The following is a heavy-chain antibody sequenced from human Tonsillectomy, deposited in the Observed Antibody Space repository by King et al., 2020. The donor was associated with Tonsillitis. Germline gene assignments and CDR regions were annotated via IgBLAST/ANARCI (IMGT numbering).Heavy chain of an antibody. CDR2: ISWNSGSI. CDR1: GFTFDDYA. CDR3: TKSSGYYPTDAFDI. D-gene: IGHD3-22*01. J-gene: IGHJ3*02. Sequence: VQLVESGGGLVQPGRSLRLSCAASGFTFDDYAMHWVRQAPGKGLEWVSGISWNSGSIGYADSVKGRFTISRDNAKNSLYVQMNSLRVEDTALYYCTKSSGYYPTDAFDIWGQGTMVTVSS. V-gene: IGHV3-9*01.